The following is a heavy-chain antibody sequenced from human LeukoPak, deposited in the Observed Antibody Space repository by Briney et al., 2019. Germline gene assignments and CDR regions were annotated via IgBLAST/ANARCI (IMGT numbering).Heavy chain of an antibody. CDR1: GGSISSGGYY. V-gene: IGHV4-30-2*01. CDR3: ARDATVRGVSLDY. D-gene: IGHD3-10*01. CDR2: IYQSGST. J-gene: IGHJ4*02. Sequence: PSQTLSLTCTVSGGSISSGGYYWSWIRQPPGKGLEWIGYIYQSGSTYYNPSLKSRVTISVARSKTQFSLKLRSVTAADTAVYYCARDATVRGVSLDYWGQGTLVTVSS.